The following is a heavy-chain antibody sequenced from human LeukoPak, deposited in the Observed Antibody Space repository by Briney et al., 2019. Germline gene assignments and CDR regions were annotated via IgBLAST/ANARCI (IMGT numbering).Heavy chain of an antibody. J-gene: IGHJ4*02. CDR1: GGSTNSYY. Sequence: SSKTLSLTCSVSGGSTNSYYWSWIRQSGGKGLEWIGRIYSSGSTVCNPSLNSRLTMSIDTSKNQFSLTLKSVTATDTAVYYCARVKASSTSWTFDQWGQGALVTVSS. D-gene: IGHD2-2*01. CDR3: ARVKASSTSWTFDQ. V-gene: IGHV4-4*07. CDR2: IYSSGST.